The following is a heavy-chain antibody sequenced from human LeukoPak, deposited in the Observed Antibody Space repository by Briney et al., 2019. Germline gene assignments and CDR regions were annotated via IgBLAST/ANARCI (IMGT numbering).Heavy chain of an antibody. CDR1: GYTFTSYG. D-gene: IGHD5-12*01. J-gene: IGHJ3*02. Sequence: ASVKVSCKASGYTFTSYGISWVRQAPGQGLEWMGWINPNSGGTNYAQKFQGRVTMTRDTSISTAYMELSRLRSDDTAVYYCAMTTGYSGYDYAFDIWGQGTMVTVSS. CDR2: INPNSGGT. V-gene: IGHV1-2*02. CDR3: AMTTGYSGYDYAFDI.